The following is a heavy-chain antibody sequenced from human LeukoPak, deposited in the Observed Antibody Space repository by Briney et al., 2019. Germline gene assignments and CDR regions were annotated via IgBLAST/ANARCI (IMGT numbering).Heavy chain of an antibody. CDR3: ARGKSKFGEKKNYYYYMDV. CDR1: GGTFSSYA. V-gene: IGHV1-69*05. Sequence: ASVKVSCKASGGTFSSYAISWVRQAPGQGLEWMGGIIPIFGTANYAQKFQGRVTITTDESTRTAYMELSSLRSEDTAVYYCARGKSKFGEKKNYYYYMDVWGKGTTVTVSS. D-gene: IGHD3-10*01. CDR2: IIPIFGTA. J-gene: IGHJ6*03.